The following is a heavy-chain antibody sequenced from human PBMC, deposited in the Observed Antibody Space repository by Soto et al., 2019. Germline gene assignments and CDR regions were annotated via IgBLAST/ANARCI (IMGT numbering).Heavy chain of an antibody. V-gene: IGHV3-30*18. CDR1: GFTFSTYG. Sequence: QVQLVESGGGVVQPGRSLRLSCAASGFTFSTYGMHWVRQAPGKGLEWVAVISYDGSNKYYADSVKGRFTISRDNSKNTLYLQMSSLRAEYTAVYYCAKVVSYSVIDYWGQGTLVTVSS. CDR3: AKVVSYSVIDY. J-gene: IGHJ4*02. CDR2: ISYDGSNK. D-gene: IGHD5-18*01.